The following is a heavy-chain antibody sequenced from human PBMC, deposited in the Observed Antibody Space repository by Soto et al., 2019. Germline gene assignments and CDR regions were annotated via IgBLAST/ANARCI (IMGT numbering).Heavy chain of an antibody. D-gene: IGHD3-10*01. V-gene: IGHV3-30*18. CDR2: ISYDGSNK. CDR3: AKDPGHCYGSEQILGYFDY. CDR1: GFTFSSYG. Sequence: QVQLVESGGGVVQPGRSLRLSCAASGFTFSSYGMHWVRQAPGKGLEWVAVISYDGSNKYYADSVKGRFTISRDNSKNTLYLQMNSLRAEDTAVYYCAKDPGHCYGSEQILGYFDYWGQGTLVTVSS. J-gene: IGHJ4*02.